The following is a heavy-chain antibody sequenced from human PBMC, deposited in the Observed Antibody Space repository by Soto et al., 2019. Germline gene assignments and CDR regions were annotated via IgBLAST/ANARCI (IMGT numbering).Heavy chain of an antibody. CDR2: INHSGIT. CDR3: ARFPFDSNDWTNPRYFDI. CDR1: GGSFSDYY. Sequence: QVQIQQWGAGLLKPAETLSLTCAVYGGSFSDYYWSWIRQPPGKGLEWMGEINHSGITNYSPSRKSRLTMSVARSENHFYLKLTSVTAADTALYYCARFPFDSNDWTNPRYFDIWGQGTLVTVSS. J-gene: IGHJ4*02. V-gene: IGHV4-34*01. D-gene: IGHD3-22*01.